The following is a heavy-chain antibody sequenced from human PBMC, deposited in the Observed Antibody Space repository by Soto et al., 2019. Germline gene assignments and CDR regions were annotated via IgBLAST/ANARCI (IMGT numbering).Heavy chain of an antibody. CDR3: ARWRQTPLAHLDY. V-gene: IGHV4-31*03. J-gene: IGHJ4*02. CDR1: GGSISSGGYY. CDR2: IYYRGDT. D-gene: IGHD6-25*01. Sequence: SETLSLTCTVSGGSISSGGYYWSWIRQLPGKGLEWIGYIYYRGDTYYNPSLKSRLIMSVDTSDNQFSLKLTSVTAADTAVYYCARWRQTPLAHLDYSGQGTLVTVSS.